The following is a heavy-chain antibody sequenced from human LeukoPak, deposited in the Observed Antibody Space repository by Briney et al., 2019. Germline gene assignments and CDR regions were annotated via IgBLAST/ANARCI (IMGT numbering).Heavy chain of an antibody. Sequence: SVKVSCKASGGTFSSYAISWVRQAPGQGLERMGGIIPIFGTADYAQKFQGRVTITADESTSTAYMELSSLRSEDTAVYYCARLFHYYDSSGYALDYWGQGTLVTVSS. CDR1: GGTFSSYA. CDR3: ARLFHYYDSSGYALDY. J-gene: IGHJ4*02. D-gene: IGHD3-22*01. V-gene: IGHV1-69*01. CDR2: IIPIFGTA.